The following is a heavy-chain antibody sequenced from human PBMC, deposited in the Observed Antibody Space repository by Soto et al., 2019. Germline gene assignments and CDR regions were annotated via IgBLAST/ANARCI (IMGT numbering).Heavy chain of an antibody. J-gene: IGHJ6*03. V-gene: IGHV4-39*01. CDR2: INYSGST. CDR1: GGSISISTYH. Sequence: SETLSLTCTVSGGSISISTYHWGWIRQPPGKGLEWIGSINYSGSTYYNPSFKSRVTISVDTSKNQFSLKLSSVTAADTAVYYCARHYRQSAGYYYYMDVWGKGTTVTVSS. CDR3: ARHYRQSAGYYYYMDV.